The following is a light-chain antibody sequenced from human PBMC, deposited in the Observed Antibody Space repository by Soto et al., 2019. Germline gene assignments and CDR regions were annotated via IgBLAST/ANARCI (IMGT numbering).Light chain of an antibody. CDR3: QQYTNSPTWT. CDR1: QSVSSSY. Sequence: EIVLTQSPGTLSLSPGERATLSCRASQSVSSSYLAWYQQKPGQAPRLLIYGASSRATGIPDRFSGSGSGTAFTLTISRLEPEDFAVYYCQQYTNSPTWTFGQGTKVEI. V-gene: IGKV3-20*01. CDR2: GAS. J-gene: IGKJ1*01.